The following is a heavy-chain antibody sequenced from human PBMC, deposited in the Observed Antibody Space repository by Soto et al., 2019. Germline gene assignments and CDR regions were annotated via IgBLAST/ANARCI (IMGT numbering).Heavy chain of an antibody. D-gene: IGHD3-10*01. V-gene: IGHV1-18*01. CDR2: ISAYNGNT. Sequence: ASVKVSCKASGYTFTSYGISWVRQAPGQGLEWMGWISAYNGNTNYAQKLQGRVTMTTDTSTSTAYMELRSLRSDDTAVYYCARSWFGRNEDEDNWFDPWGQGTLVTVSS. J-gene: IGHJ5*02. CDR1: GYTFTSYG. CDR3: ARSWFGRNEDEDNWFDP.